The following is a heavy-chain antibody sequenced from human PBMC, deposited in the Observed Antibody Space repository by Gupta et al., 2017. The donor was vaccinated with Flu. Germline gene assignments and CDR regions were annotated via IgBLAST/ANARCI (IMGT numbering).Heavy chain of an antibody. V-gene: IGHV3-23*01. CDR3: AKRLAAVGARPILDY. CDR1: YA. Sequence: YAMSWVRQAPGKGLEWVSAISGSGTSTYYADSGKGRFAISRDNSKNMLYLQLDSLRAEDTAVYYCAKRLAAVGARPILDYWGQGTLVTVS. CDR2: ISGSGTST. J-gene: IGHJ4*02. D-gene: IGHD6-6*01.